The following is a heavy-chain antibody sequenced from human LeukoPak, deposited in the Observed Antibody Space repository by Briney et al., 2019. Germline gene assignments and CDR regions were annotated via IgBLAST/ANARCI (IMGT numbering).Heavy chain of an antibody. D-gene: IGHD6-13*01. CDR3: ARVVGLTGYSSSWYSGYYYYMDV. CDR2: ISAYNGNT. Sequence: ASVKVSCKASGYTFTSYGISWVRQVPGQGLEWMGWISAYNGNTNYAQKLQGRVTMTTDTSTSTAYMELRSLRSDDTAVYYCARVVGLTGYSSSWYSGYYYYMDVWGKGTTVTVSS. V-gene: IGHV1-18*01. J-gene: IGHJ6*03. CDR1: GYTFTSYG.